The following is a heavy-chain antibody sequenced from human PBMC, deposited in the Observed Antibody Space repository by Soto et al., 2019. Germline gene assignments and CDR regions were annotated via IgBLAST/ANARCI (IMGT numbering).Heavy chain of an antibody. CDR3: AIGRHRSRWEGDCFDA. V-gene: IGHV1-69*01. J-gene: IGHJ5*02. CDR2: IIPIFGTA. Sequence: QVQLVQSGAEVKKPGSSVKVSCKTSGGTFSRYAISWVRQDTGQGLEWMGGIIPIFGTANYAQKFQGRVTITSDESTSTAGMDVSSFGSEDTAVYYCAIGRHRSRWEGDCFDAWCEGTLVIVAS. CDR1: GGTFSRYA. D-gene: IGHD6-13*01.